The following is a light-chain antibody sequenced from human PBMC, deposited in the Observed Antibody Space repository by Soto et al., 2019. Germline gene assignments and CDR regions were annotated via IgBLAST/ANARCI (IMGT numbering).Light chain of an antibody. V-gene: IGLV7-46*01. J-gene: IGLJ3*02. Sequence: QAVVTQEPSLSVSPGGTVTLTCASSTGAVTSGNFPYWFQQKPGQAPRTLIYETSNKRSWTPARFSGSLLGGKAALTLSGAQPEDEAEYYCLLSFSGPRVFGGGTKVTVL. CDR3: LLSFSGPRV. CDR1: TGAVTSGNF. CDR2: ETS.